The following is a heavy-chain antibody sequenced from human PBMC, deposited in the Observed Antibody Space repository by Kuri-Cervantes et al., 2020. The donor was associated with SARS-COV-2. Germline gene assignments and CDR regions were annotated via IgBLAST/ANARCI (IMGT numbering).Heavy chain of an antibody. CDR2: ISSSSTI. CDR3: ARGRGSSKDWFDP. Sequence: GESLRLSCAASGFTFSDYYMNWVRQAPGKGLEWVSSISSSSTIYYADSVKGRFTISRDNAQNSLYLQMNSLRAEDTAVYYCARGRGSSKDWFDPWGQGTLVTVSS. CDR1: GFTFSDYY. V-gene: IGHV3-69-1*01. J-gene: IGHJ5*02. D-gene: IGHD6-6*01.